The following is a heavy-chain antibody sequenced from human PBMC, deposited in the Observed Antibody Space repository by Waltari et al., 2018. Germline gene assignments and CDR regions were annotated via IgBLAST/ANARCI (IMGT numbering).Heavy chain of an antibody. CDR1: GYSISSGYY. V-gene: IGHV4-38-2*01. CDR3: ALYGDYLQGYFDY. D-gene: IGHD4-17*01. J-gene: IGHJ4*02. CDR2: IYHSGGT. Sequence: QVQLQESGPGLVKPSETLSLTCAVSGYSISSGYYWGWIRQPPGKGLEWIGSIYHSGGTYYNPSLKSRVTISVDTSKNQFSLKLSSVTAADTAVYYCALYGDYLQGYFDYWGQGTLVTVS.